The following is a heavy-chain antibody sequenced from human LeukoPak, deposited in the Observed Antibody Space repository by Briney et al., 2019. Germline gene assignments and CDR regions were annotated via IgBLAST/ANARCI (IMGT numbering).Heavy chain of an antibody. J-gene: IGHJ4*02. Sequence: GGSLRLSCAASGFNVSSKYMNWVRQAPGKGLEWVSSISSSGNYINYADSVKGRFTISRDNAKDSLYLQMNSLRAEDTAVYYCARDNFWEQYYFDYWGQGTLVTVSS. CDR3: ARDNFWEQYYFDY. D-gene: IGHD1-26*01. CDR1: GFNVSSKY. CDR2: ISSSGNYI. V-gene: IGHV3-21*01.